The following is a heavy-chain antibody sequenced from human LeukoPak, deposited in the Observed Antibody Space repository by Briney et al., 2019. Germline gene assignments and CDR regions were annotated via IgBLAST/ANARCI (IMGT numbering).Heavy chain of an antibody. Sequence: SETLSLTCAVSGGSISSSNWWSWVRQPPGKGLEWIGEIYHSGSTNYNPSLKSRVTISVDKSKNQFSLKLSSVTAADTAVYYCASLCTGGSCYWDYWGQGTLVTVSS. J-gene: IGHJ4*02. CDR2: IYHSGST. CDR3: ASLCTGGSCYWDY. D-gene: IGHD2-15*01. CDR1: GGSISSSNW. V-gene: IGHV4-4*02.